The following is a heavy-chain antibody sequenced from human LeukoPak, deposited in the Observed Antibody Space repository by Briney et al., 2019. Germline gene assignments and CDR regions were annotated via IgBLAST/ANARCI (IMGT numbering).Heavy chain of an antibody. D-gene: IGHD3-16*02. V-gene: IGHV3-30-3*02. Sequence: GGSLRLSCAASGFTFSSYAMHWVRQAPGKGLEWVAVISYDGSNKYYADSVKGRFTISRDNSKNTLYLQMNSLRAEDTAVYYCAKKGYTFGGVIAHFDYWGQGTLVTVSS. CDR3: AKKGYTFGGVIAHFDY. J-gene: IGHJ4*02. CDR1: GFTFSSYA. CDR2: ISYDGSNK.